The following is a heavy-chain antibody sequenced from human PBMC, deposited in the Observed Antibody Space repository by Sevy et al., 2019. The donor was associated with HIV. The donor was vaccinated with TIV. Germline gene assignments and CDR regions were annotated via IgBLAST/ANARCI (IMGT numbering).Heavy chain of an antibody. CDR2: IWYDGRTE. V-gene: IGHV3-33*01. CDR3: ARDAARVIVPTAGFDS. D-gene: IGHD1-1*01. Sequence: GESLKISCVASGFTFRSFSMHWVRQAPCKGLEWVAAIWYDGRTERYADSVQGRFTISRDNSKKTLYLQMNSLRDEDTAIYYCARDAARVIVPTAGFDSWGQGTLVTVSS. J-gene: IGHJ5*01. CDR1: GFTFRSFS.